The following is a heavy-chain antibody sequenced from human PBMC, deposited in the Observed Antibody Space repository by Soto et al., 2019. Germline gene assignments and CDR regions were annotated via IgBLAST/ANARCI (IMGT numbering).Heavy chain of an antibody. D-gene: IGHD3-22*01. Sequence: GASVKVSCKAPADTFTSYYIHWVRQAPGHGLEWMGIINPSGGSTSYAQKFQGRVTMTRDTSTSTVYMELSSLRSEDTAVYYCARAQIITMIVDYWGQGTLVTVSS. CDR3: ARAQIITMIVDY. V-gene: IGHV1-46*01. CDR1: ADTFTSYY. J-gene: IGHJ4*02. CDR2: INPSGGST.